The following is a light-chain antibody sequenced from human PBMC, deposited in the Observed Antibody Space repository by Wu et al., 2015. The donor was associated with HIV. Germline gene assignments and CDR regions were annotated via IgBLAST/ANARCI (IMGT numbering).Light chain of an antibody. J-gene: IGKJ5*01. Sequence: EVVLTQSPVTLYLSPGERATLSCRASQGVSFYLAWYQKKPGRAPRLLIYDTINRATSVPARFSGSGSATDFTLTISSLEPEDFAVYYCHQRSSWPLTFGQGTRLEIK. CDR1: QGVSFY. CDR2: DTI. V-gene: IGKV3-11*01. CDR3: HQRSSWPLT.